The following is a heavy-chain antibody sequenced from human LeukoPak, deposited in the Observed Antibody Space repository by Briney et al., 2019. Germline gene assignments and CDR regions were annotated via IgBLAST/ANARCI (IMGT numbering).Heavy chain of an antibody. Sequence: GGSLRLSCAASGFTFSSYAMHRVRQAPGKGLEWVAVISYDGSNKYYADSVKGRFTISRDNSKNTLYLQMNSLRAEDTAVYYCARVPYDSSGYKIDYFDYWGQGTLVTVSS. V-gene: IGHV3-30-3*01. CDR1: GFTFSSYA. D-gene: IGHD3-22*01. CDR2: ISYDGSNK. J-gene: IGHJ4*02. CDR3: ARVPYDSSGYKIDYFDY.